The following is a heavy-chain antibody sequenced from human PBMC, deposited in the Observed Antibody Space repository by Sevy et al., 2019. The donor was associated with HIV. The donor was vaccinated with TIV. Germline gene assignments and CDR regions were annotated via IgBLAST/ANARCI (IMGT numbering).Heavy chain of an antibody. CDR2: INPNSGGT. CDR3: ARAYSLSNNWFDP. Sequence: ASVKVSCKASGYTCTGYYMHWVRQAPGQGLEWMGWINPNSGGTNYAQKFQGRVTMTRDTSISTAYMELSRLRSDDTAVYYCARAYSLSNNWFDPWGQGTLVTVSS. V-gene: IGHV1-2*02. J-gene: IGHJ5*02. CDR1: GYTCTGYY. D-gene: IGHD4-4*01.